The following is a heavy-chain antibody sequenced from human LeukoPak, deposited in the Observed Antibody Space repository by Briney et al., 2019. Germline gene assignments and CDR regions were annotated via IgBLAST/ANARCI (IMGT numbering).Heavy chain of an antibody. CDR2: INRSGST. D-gene: IGHD6-19*01. CDR1: GGSFSGYY. CDR3: ARAVAGNDF. Sequence: SETLSLTCAVYGGSFSGYYWSWIPHPPGKGLEWIGEINRSGSTNYNPSLKSRVTISVDTSKNQFSLKLSSVTAADTAVYYCARAVAGNDFWGQGTLVTVSS. J-gene: IGHJ4*02. V-gene: IGHV4-34*01.